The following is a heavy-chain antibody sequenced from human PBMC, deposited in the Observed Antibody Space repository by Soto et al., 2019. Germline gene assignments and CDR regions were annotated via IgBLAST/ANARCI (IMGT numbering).Heavy chain of an antibody. Sequence: SETLSLTCIFSVFSVFTVSYYLSFIRQPPWGALELIGYIQYSGDTNYNSSLKSRVTISVDRSRNRFSLKLTSVTAADTAFYYCTRNDYDDRNFDLWGKGKKVNVSS. J-gene: IGHJ3*01. D-gene: IGHD3-22*01. V-gene: IGHV4-61*01. CDR3: TRNDYDDRNFDL. CDR2: IQYSGDT. CDR1: VFSVFTVSYY.